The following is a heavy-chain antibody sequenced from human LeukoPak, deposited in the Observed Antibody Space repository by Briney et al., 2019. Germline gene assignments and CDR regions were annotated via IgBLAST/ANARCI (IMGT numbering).Heavy chain of an antibody. V-gene: IGHV3-7*01. CDR1: GFTFRSHY. D-gene: IGHD5-24*01. CDR3: ATISAQTFDI. CDR2: IKPDGIDK. Sequence: GGSLRLTCVGSGFTFRSHYVNWVRQSPGKGLEWVANIKPDGIDKYYVDSARGRFTVSRDNAKNSAFLQMTSLRAEDTAIYYCATISAQTFDIWGERTLVSVSS. J-gene: IGHJ3*02.